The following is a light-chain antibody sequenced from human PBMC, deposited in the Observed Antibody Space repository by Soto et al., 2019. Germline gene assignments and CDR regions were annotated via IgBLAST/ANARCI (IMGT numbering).Light chain of an antibody. CDR1: QSVSSSY. CDR2: GAS. Sequence: EIVLTQSPGTLSLSPGERATLSCRASQSVSSSYLAWYQQKPGQAPRLLIYGASGRATGIPDRFSGSGSGKDFTLTISRREPEAFAVYYCQRYGSSPPVTFGQGTRLEIK. J-gene: IGKJ5*01. CDR3: QRYGSSPPVT. V-gene: IGKV3-20*01.